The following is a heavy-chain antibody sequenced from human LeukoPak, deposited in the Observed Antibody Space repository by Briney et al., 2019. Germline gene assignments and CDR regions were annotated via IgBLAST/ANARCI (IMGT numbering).Heavy chain of an antibody. J-gene: IGHJ4*02. Sequence: PGGSLRLSCAASGFTFDDYAVHWVWQAPGKGLEWVSGISWNSGSIGYADSVKGRFTISRDNAKNSLYLQMNSLRAEDTALYYCAKDDGNNYYDSSGQIDYWGQGTLVTVSS. CDR1: GFTFDDYA. D-gene: IGHD3-22*01. V-gene: IGHV3-9*01. CDR2: ISWNSGSI. CDR3: AKDDGNNYYDSSGQIDY.